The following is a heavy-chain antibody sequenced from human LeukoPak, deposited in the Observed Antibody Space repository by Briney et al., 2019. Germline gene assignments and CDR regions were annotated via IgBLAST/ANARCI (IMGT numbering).Heavy chain of an antibody. Sequence: GGSLRLSCAASGFTFDDYDMSWVRQAPGKGLEWVSRFNWNGGSTGYADSVKGRFTTSRDNAKNSLYLQMNSLSAEDTALYRCARSNPSGTYFFDYWGQGTLVTVSS. CDR1: GFTFDDYD. CDR3: ARSNPSGTYFFDY. J-gene: IGHJ4*02. V-gene: IGHV3-20*01. D-gene: IGHD1-26*01. CDR2: FNWNGGST.